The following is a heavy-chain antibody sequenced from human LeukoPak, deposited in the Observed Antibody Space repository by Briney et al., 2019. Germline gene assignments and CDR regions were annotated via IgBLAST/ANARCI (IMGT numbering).Heavy chain of an antibody. D-gene: IGHD1-26*01. CDR3: ATHSGNYYLGALDV. J-gene: IGHJ3*01. Sequence: ASVKVSCKVSGYTLTELSVHWVRQAPGKGLEWMGGFDPEDGETIYAQKFQGRVTMTEDTSTDTTCMELSSLRSEDTAVYYCATHSGNYYLGALDVWGQGTMVTVSS. CDR1: GYTLTELS. V-gene: IGHV1-24*01. CDR2: FDPEDGET.